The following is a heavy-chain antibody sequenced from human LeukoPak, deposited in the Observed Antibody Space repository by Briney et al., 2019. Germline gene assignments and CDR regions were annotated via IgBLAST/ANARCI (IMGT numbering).Heavy chain of an antibody. J-gene: IGHJ4*02. V-gene: IGHV3-23*01. CDR2: ISGRTGST. CDR1: GFTFSRYE. Sequence: PGGSLRLSCAASGFTFSRYELSWVRQAPGKGLEWVSAISGRTGSTYYSDSVKGRFTISRDNSKSTLYLQMDSLRAEDTAVYYCAKCGNSGCHLIDYWGQGTLVTVSS. D-gene: IGHD5-12*01. CDR3: AKCGNSGCHLIDY.